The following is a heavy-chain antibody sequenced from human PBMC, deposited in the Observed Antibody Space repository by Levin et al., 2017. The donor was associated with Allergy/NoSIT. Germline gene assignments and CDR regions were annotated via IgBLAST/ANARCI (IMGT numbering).Heavy chain of an antibody. J-gene: IGHJ5*02. CDR1: GFTFSSYA. Sequence: GESLKISCAASGFTFSSYAMHWVRQAPGKGLEWVAVISYDGSNKYYADSVKGRFTISRDNSKNTLYLQMNSLRAEDTAVYYCARGGGAAAGSWFDPWGQGTLVTVSS. V-gene: IGHV3-30*04. D-gene: IGHD6-13*01. CDR2: ISYDGSNK. CDR3: ARGGGAAAGSWFDP.